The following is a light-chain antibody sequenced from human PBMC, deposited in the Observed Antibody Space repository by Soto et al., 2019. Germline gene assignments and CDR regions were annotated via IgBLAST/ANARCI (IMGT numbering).Light chain of an antibody. CDR2: GAS. J-gene: IGKJ1*01. CDR1: QSVSSSY. Sequence: EIVLTQSPGTLSLSPGERATLSCRASQSVSSSYLAWDQQKPGQAPRLLISGASSRATGIPDRFSVSGSGTVFTLTISRLEPEDFAVYYCQQYGSSPRTFGQGTKVEIK. V-gene: IGKV3-20*01. CDR3: QQYGSSPRT.